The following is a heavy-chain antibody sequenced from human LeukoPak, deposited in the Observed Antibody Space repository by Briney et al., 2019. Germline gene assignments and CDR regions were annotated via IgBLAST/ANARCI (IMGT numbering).Heavy chain of an antibody. CDR1: GFTFSSYE. Sequence: PGGSLRLSXAASGFTFSSYEMNWVRQAPGKGLEWASYISSSGSTIYYADSVKGRFTISRDNAKNSLYLQMNSLRAEDTAVYYCARGKTRGYSYAPPDYLWGQGTLVTVSS. J-gene: IGHJ5*02. D-gene: IGHD5-18*01. CDR2: ISSSGSTI. CDR3: ARGKTRGYSYAPPDYL. V-gene: IGHV3-48*03.